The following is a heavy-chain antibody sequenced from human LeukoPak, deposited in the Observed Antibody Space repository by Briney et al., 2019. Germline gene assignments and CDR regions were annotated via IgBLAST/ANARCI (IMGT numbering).Heavy chain of an antibody. CDR2: ISSSSSTI. D-gene: IGHD3-22*01. V-gene: IGHV3-48*01. CDR3: ARDPTYYYDSSGYPYFDY. Sequence: PGGSLGLSCAASGFTFSSYSMNWVRQAPGKGLEWVSYISSSSSTIYYADSVKGRFTISRDNAKNSLYLQMNSLRAEDTAVYYCARDPTYYYDSSGYPYFDYWGQGTLVTVSS. CDR1: GFTFSSYS. J-gene: IGHJ4*02.